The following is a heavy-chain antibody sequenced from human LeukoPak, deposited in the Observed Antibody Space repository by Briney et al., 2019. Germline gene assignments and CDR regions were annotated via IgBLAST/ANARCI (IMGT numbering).Heavy chain of an antibody. CDR1: GGXISHYY. CDR2: IYYSGST. J-gene: IGHJ1*01. Sequence: SETLSLTCTVSGGXISHYYCTWIRQPPGKGLEWIVYIYYSGSTTYNPSLKSRVTISVDTSKNQFSLRLSSVTAADTAVYYCARLWFGESPYFQHWGQGTLVIVSS. D-gene: IGHD3-10*01. CDR3: ARLWFGESPYFQH. V-gene: IGHV4-59*08.